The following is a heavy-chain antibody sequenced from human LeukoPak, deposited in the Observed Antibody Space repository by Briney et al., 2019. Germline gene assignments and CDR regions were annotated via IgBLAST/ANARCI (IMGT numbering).Heavy chain of an antibody. CDR3: ATRRDTNNRDY. Sequence: GGSLRLSCAASGFTFSSNWMHWVRQAPGKGLVWVSRISSDGSDTTYADSVKRRFTISRDNAKNTLYLQMSSLRADDTAVYYCATRRDTNNRDYWGQGTLVTVSS. CDR1: GFTFSSNW. D-gene: IGHD5-24*01. CDR2: ISSDGSDT. J-gene: IGHJ4*02. V-gene: IGHV3-74*01.